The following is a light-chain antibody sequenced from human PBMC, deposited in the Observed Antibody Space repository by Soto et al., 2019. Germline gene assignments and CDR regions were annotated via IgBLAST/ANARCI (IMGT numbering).Light chain of an antibody. CDR1: IDDVTAYYR. V-gene: IGLV2-18*01. CDR2: DVS. Sequence: QSVLTQPPSVSGSPGQSVTISCSGTIDDVTAYYRVSWYQQTPGTDPKLMIYDVSNRPSGVPDRFSGSRSGNTASLTISGLQAEDEGDYYCSVYTRTSTYVFGTGTKLTVL. J-gene: IGLJ1*01. CDR3: SVYTRTSTYV.